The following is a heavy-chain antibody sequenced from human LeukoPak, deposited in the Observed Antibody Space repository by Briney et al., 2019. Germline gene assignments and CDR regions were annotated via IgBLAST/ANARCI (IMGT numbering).Heavy chain of an antibody. J-gene: IGHJ6*03. CDR3: ARVVKDIVVVPAAMDYYYYYMDV. CDR1: GGTFSSYA. V-gene: IGHV1-69*05. Sequence: ASVKVSCKASGGTFSSYAISWVRQAPGQGLEWMGGIIPIFGTANYAQKFQGGVTITTDESTSTAYMELSSLRSEDTAVYYCARVVKDIVVVPAAMDYYYYYMDVWGKGTTVTVSS. CDR2: IIPIFGTA. D-gene: IGHD2-2*01.